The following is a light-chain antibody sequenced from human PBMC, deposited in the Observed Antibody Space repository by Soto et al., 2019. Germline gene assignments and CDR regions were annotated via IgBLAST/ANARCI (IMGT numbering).Light chain of an antibody. J-gene: IGLJ6*01. V-gene: IGLV2-14*01. Sequence: QSMMDKPASVSGSPGQSITISCTGTSSDIGRYKFVSWFQQHPGKAPKLLIFEGTNRPSGVSDRFSGSKSGNTASLTISGLQAEDEAIYFCSSSTNTNTLVIFGGGTKVTGL. CDR3: SSSTNTNTLVI. CDR1: SSDIGRYKF. CDR2: EGT.